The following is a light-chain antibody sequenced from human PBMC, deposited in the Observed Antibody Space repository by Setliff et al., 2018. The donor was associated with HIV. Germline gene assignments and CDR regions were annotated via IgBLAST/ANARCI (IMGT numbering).Light chain of an antibody. CDR1: SSNIGNNY. CDR3: GTWDSSLSAPV. J-gene: IGLJ3*02. Sequence: QSVLTQPPSVSAAPGQKVTISCSGSSSNIGNNYVSWYQQFPGTAPKLFVYENNKRPSGIPDRVSGSKSGTSATLGITGLQTGDEADYYCGTWDSSLSAPVFGGGTKATVL. V-gene: IGLV1-51*02. CDR2: ENN.